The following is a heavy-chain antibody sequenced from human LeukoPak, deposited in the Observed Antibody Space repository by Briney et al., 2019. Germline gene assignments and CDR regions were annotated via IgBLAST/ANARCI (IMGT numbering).Heavy chain of an antibody. J-gene: IGHJ5*02. CDR1: GGTFSSYA. CDR2: IIPIFGTA. V-gene: IGHV1-69*01. Sequence: APVKVSCKASGGTFSSYAISWVRQAPGQGLEWMGGIIPIFGTANYAQKFQGRVTITADESTSTAYMELSSLRSEDTAVYYCARDLGDYGDFNWFDPWGQGTLVTVSS. CDR3: ARDLGDYGDFNWFDP. D-gene: IGHD4-17*01.